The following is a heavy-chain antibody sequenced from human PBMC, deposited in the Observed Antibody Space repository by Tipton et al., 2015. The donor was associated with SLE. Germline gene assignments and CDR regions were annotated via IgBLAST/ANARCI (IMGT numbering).Heavy chain of an antibody. CDR1: GFSISNFW. CDR3: AKDMRQILLTGYGMDV. Sequence: SLRLSCAASGFSISNFWMSWVRQAPGKGLEWVANINQDGTTKYYVDSVKGRFTISRDNAENSVYLQMNSLRAEDTAVYYCAKDMRQILLTGYGMDVWGQGTTVTVSS. D-gene: IGHD3-9*01. CDR2: INQDGTTK. V-gene: IGHV3-7*04. J-gene: IGHJ6*02.